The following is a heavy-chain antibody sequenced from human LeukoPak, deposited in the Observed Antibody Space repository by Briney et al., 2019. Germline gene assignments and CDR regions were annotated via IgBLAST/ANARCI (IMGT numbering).Heavy chain of an antibody. V-gene: IGHV3-11*06. CDR1: GFTFSDYY. CDR3: ARDTSTVTPDY. D-gene: IGHD4-17*01. CDR2: ISSSSSYT. Sequence: GGSLRLSCAASGFTFSDYYMSWIRQAPGKGLEWVSYISSSSSYTNYADSVKGRFTISRDNAKNSLYPQMNSLRAEDTAVYYCARDTSTVTPDYWGQGTLVTVSS. J-gene: IGHJ4*02.